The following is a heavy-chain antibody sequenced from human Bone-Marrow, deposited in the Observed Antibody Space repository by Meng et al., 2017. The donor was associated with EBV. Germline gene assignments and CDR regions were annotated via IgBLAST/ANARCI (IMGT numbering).Heavy chain of an antibody. V-gene: IGHV3-21*01. CDR3: ARDRSYYDSSGYYYISWFDY. J-gene: IGHJ4*02. CDR2: ISSDSSYI. CDR1: GLTFSTYS. D-gene: IGHD3-22*01. Sequence: EVQLVESGGXLVMPGGXLRLSCAASGLTFSTYSMNWVRQAPGKGLEWVSSISSDSSYIHYADSVKGRFTISRDNAKNSLYLQTNSLRAEDTAVYYCARDRSYYDSSGYYYISWFDYWGQGTLVTSPQ.